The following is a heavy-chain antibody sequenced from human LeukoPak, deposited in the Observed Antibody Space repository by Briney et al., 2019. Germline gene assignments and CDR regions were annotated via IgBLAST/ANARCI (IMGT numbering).Heavy chain of an antibody. J-gene: IGHJ4*02. V-gene: IGHV4-59*01. D-gene: IGHD2-8*01. Sequence: SETLSLTCTVSGGSISSYYWSWIRQPPGKGLEWIGYIYYSGSTNYNPSLKSRVTISVDTSKNQFSLKLSSVTAADTAVYYCARGYCTNAVCSLGPTQAWGQGALVTVSS. CDR3: ARGYCTNAVCSLGPTQA. CDR2: IYYSGST. CDR1: GGSISSYY.